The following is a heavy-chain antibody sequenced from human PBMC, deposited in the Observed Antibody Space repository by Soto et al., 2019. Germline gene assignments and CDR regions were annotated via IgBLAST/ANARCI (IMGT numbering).Heavy chain of an antibody. Sequence: GGSLRLSCAASGFTFSSYAMHWVRQAPGKGLEYVSAISSNGGSKYYANFVKGRFTISRDNSKNTLYLKMGRLRAEDMAVYYCAITYSPTYYDYIWGGQSLGAVDYWGQGTLVTVSS. CDR3: AITYSPTYYDYIWGGQSLGAVDY. V-gene: IGHV3-64*01. CDR1: GFTFSSYA. J-gene: IGHJ4*02. CDR2: ISSNGGSK. D-gene: IGHD3-16*01.